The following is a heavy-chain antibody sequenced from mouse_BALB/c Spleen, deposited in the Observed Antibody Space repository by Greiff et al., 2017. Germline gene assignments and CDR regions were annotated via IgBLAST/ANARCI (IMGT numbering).Heavy chain of an antibody. D-gene: IGHD2-14*01. CDR2: ISYSGST. J-gene: IGHJ4*01. CDR3: ARGYYRYEGAMDY. V-gene: IGHV3-2*02. CDR1: GYSITSDYA. Sequence: DVKLVESGPGLVKPSQSLSVTCTVTGYSITSDYAWNWIRQFPGNKLEWMGYISYSGSTSYNPSLKSRISITRDTSKNQFFLQLNSVTTEDTATYYCARGYYRYEGAMDYWGQGTSVTVSS.